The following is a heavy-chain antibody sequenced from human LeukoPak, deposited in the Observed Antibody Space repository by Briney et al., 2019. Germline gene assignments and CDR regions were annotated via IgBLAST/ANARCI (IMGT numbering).Heavy chain of an antibody. CDR1: GGSISSHY. CDR3: ARDDYGVFDAFDV. CDR2: IYNSGST. V-gene: IGHV4-59*08. Sequence: PSETLSLTCTVSGGSISSHYWSWIRQPPGKGLEWIGYIYNSGSTNYNPSLKSRVTISLDTSKNRFSLHLTSVTAADTAVYFCARDDYGVFDAFDVWGQGSVVTVSS. J-gene: IGHJ3*01. D-gene: IGHD3-16*01.